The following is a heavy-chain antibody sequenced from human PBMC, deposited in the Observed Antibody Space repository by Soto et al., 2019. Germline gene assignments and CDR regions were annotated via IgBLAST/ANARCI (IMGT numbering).Heavy chain of an antibody. D-gene: IGHD6-13*01. CDR2: IKQDGSEK. J-gene: IGHJ4*02. V-gene: IGHV3-7*03. CDR1: GFTFSSYY. CDR3: GRLAGGAAGGTF. Sequence: VQLVESGGGLVQPGGSLRLSCVASGFTFSSYYMMWARQVPGRGLEWLAKIKQDGSEKSYVDSVRGRFTIPRDNAKESVYLQMASVRGDYTAVYFCGRLAGGAAGGTFWGEGTLVTVSS.